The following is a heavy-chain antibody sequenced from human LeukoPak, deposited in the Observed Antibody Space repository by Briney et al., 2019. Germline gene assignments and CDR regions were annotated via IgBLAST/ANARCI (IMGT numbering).Heavy chain of an antibody. D-gene: IGHD1-26*01. CDR3: AKHMRATNTYSFFGLDV. J-gene: IGHJ6*02. Sequence: PGRSLRLSCAATGFTFKDYGMHWVRQPPGKGLEWVSSINWNGGGTDNADSVKGRFTISRDNAKNSLYLQLSSLRPEDTALYYCAKHMRATNTYSFFGLDVWGQGTTVTVSS. CDR1: GFTFKDYG. CDR2: INWNGGGT. V-gene: IGHV3-9*01.